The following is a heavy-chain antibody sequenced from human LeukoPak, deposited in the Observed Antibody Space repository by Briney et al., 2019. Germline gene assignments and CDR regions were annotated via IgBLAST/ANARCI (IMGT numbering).Heavy chain of an antibody. J-gene: IGHJ4*02. Sequence: GGTLRLSCAASGFTFSGYGMSWVRQAPGKGLKWVSAISGSGGSTYYADSVKGRITISRDNSKNTLYLQMNSLKAEDTAVYYCAKGVGYCSGGSCQQFDYWGQGTLVTVSS. CDR2: ISGSGGST. D-gene: IGHD2-15*01. CDR3: AKGVGYCSGGSCQQFDY. CDR1: GFTFSGYG. V-gene: IGHV3-23*01.